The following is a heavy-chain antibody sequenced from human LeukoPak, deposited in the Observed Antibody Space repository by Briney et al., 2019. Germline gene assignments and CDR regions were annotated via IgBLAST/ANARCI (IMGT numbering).Heavy chain of an antibody. CDR3: VRDGGFCSGGSCYAEYYFDY. Sequence: TGGSLRLSCAASGFTFSSYRMNWVRQAPGKGLEWVSSISTSSSYIYYADSVKGRFTISRDNAKNSLYLQMNSLRAEDTAVYYCVRDGGFCSGGSCYAEYYFDYWGQGTLVTVSS. V-gene: IGHV3-21*01. D-gene: IGHD2-15*01. J-gene: IGHJ4*02. CDR1: GFTFSSYR. CDR2: ISTSSSYI.